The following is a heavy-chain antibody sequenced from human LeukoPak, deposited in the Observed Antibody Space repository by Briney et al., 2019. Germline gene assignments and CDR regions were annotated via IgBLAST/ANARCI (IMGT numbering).Heavy chain of an antibody. D-gene: IGHD3-10*01. CDR2: INPKTGVT. CDR3: ARDGRLTIFVRGIITEGSPPKN. Sequence: GASVKVSCKASGYTFTDSYMHWVRQAPGQGLVWMGWINPKTGVTNYAQRFQGRVTMTRDTSIRTAYMELNSLRSDDTAVYYCARDGRLTIFVRGIITEGSPPKNWGQGTLVTVSS. J-gene: IGHJ4*02. V-gene: IGHV1-2*02. CDR1: GYTFTDSY.